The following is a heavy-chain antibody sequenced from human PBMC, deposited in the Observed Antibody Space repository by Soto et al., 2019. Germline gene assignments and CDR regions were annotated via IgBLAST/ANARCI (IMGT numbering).Heavy chain of an antibody. V-gene: IGHV1-18*01. Sequence: QVQLVQSGAEVKKPGASVKVSCKASGYTFTSYGISWVRQAPGQGLEWMGWISAYNGNTNYAQRLQGRVTMTTDTSTRTLYMAPRSLRSEDTAVYYFASDVRGHYYYSGMDVWCQGTTVTVSS. J-gene: IGHJ6*02. CDR3: ASDVRGHYYYSGMDV. CDR2: ISAYNGNT. D-gene: IGHD5-12*01. CDR1: GYTFTSYG.